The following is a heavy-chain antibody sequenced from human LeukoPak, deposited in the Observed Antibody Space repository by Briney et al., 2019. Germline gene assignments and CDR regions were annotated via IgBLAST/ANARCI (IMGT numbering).Heavy chain of an antibody. CDR2: ISYDGSNK. D-gene: IGHD3-22*01. J-gene: IGHJ4*02. CDR1: GFTFSSYA. V-gene: IGHV3-30-3*01. Sequence: GGSLRLSCAASGFTFSSYAMHWVRQAPGKGLEWEAVISYDGSNKYYADSVKGRFTTSRDNSKNTLYLQMNSLRAEDTAVYYCARDLKNYYYDSSGCLGYWGQGTLVTVSS. CDR3: ARDLKNYYYDSSGCLGY.